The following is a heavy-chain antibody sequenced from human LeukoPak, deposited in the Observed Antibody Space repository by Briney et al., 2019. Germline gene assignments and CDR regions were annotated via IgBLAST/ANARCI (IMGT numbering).Heavy chain of an antibody. J-gene: IGHJ4*02. D-gene: IGHD2-15*01. CDR2: TRDDASKT. Sequence: HPGGSLRLSCTGSGFTLRSYGMHWVRQAPGKGLEWVAYTRDDASKTWYGGSVKGRFTISRDNSKNTLYLHMNSVRGEDTAMYYCANGDCRGGRCSSGAHWGQGTLVTVSS. CDR1: GFTLRSYG. V-gene: IGHV3-30*02. CDR3: ANGDCRGGRCSSGAH.